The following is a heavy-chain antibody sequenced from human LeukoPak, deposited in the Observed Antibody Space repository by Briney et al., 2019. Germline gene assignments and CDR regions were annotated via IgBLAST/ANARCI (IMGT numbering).Heavy chain of an antibody. J-gene: IGHJ4*02. V-gene: IGHV1-18*01. D-gene: IGHD1-26*01. CDR3: AGAQWEVPRSDY. CDR2: ISAYNGNT. CDR1: GYTFTSCG. Sequence: GASVKVSCKASGYTFTSCGISWVRQAPGQGLEWMGWISAYNGNTNYAQKLQGRVTMTTDTSTSTAHMELRRLPSDDAAVYYCAGAQWEVPRSDYWGQGTLVTVSS.